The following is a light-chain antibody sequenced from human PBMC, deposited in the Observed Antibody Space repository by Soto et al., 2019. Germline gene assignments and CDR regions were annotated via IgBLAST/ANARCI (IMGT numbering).Light chain of an antibody. CDR3: QQYYSSPFT. V-gene: IGKV4-1*01. J-gene: IGKJ3*01. CDR2: WAS. Sequence: DIVMTQSPDSLSVSLGERATINCKSSRSILSSSNNKNFLAWYQQTPGQPPRLLIYWASTRQSGVPDRFSGSGSGTDFTLTISSLQAEDVAVYYCQQYYSSPFTFDPGTKVDIK. CDR1: RSILSSSNNKNF.